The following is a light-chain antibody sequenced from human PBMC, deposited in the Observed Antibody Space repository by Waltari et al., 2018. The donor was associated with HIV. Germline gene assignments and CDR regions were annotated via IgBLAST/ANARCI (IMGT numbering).Light chain of an antibody. CDR3: GTGDSSLRSVV. J-gene: IGLJ2*01. CDR2: DNN. CDR1: GSNMGNNY. Sequence: QSVLTQPPSVSAAPGQKVTISCSGSGSNMGNNYVSWYRQVPGTAPKVLIDDNNKRPSGILDRSTGFKSGTSATLGSTGLQTGDEADYYCGTGDSSLRSVVFGGGTKLTVI. V-gene: IGLV1-51*01.